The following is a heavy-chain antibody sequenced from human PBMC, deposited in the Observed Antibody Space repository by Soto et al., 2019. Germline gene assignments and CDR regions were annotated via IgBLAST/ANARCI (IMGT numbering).Heavy chain of an antibody. CDR3: ARDLLLRPAAPNNWFDP. D-gene: IGHD6-13*01. CDR1: GFTFSSYS. CDR2: ISSSSSYI. V-gene: IGHV3-21*01. J-gene: IGHJ5*02. Sequence: PGGSLRLSCAASGFTFSSYSMNWVRQAPGKGLEWVSSISSSSSYIYYADSVKGRFTISRDNAKNSLYLQMNSLRAEDTAVYYCARDLLLRPAAPNNWFDPWGQGTLVTVSS.